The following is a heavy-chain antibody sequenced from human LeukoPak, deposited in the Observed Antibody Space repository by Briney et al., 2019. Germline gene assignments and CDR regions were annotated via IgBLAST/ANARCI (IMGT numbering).Heavy chain of an antibody. CDR2: IWYDGSNK. J-gene: IGHJ4*02. Sequence: PGGSLRLSCAASGFTFSNYGMHWVRQAPGKGLEWVAVIWYDGSNKYYADSVKGRFTISRDNSKNTLYLQMNSLRAEDTAVYYCAREFPLGGYFDYWGQGTLVTVSS. D-gene: IGHD7-27*01. CDR3: AREFPLGGYFDY. CDR1: GFTFSNYG. V-gene: IGHV3-30*06.